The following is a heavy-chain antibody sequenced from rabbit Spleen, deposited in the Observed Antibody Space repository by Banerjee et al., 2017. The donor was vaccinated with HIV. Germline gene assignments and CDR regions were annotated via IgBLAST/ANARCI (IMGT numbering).Heavy chain of an antibody. CDR2: IYIGDGNT. CDR3: ARGDHGNSNEYDL. V-gene: IGHV1S40*01. CDR1: GFSFSSSYY. D-gene: IGHD7-1*01. Sequence: QSLEESGGGLVQPEGSLTLTCTASGFSFSSSYYMCWVRQAPGKGLEWIGCIYIGDGNTYYANWAKGRFTISRTSSTTVTLQMTSLTAADTATYFCARGDHGNSNEYDLWGQGTLVTVS. J-gene: IGHJ4*01.